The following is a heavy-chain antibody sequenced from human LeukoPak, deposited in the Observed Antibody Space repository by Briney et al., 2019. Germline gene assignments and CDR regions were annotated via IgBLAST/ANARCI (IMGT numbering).Heavy chain of an antibody. D-gene: IGHD3-22*01. CDR3: ARTLVVITLPEYFQH. J-gene: IGHJ1*01. Sequence: SETLSLTCTVSGGSISSSSYYWGWIRQPPGKGLEWIGSIYYSGSTYHNPSLKSRVTISVDTSKNQFSLKLSSVTAADTAVYYCARTLVVITLPEYFQHWGQGTLVTVPS. CDR2: IYYSGST. V-gene: IGHV4-39*07. CDR1: GGSISSSSYY.